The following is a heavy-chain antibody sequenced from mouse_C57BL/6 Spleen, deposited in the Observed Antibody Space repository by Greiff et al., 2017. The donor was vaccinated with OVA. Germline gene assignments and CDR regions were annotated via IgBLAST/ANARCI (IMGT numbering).Heavy chain of an antibody. D-gene: IGHD3-2*02. CDR3: ARRQLTLHYAMDY. CDR1: GFTFRSNG. V-gene: IGHV5-6*01. J-gene: IGHJ4*01. CDR2: ISSGGGYT. Sequence: VQLKESGGDLVKPGGSLKLSCAASGFTFRSNGMAWVRQTPDQGLEWVGTISSGGGYTYYPDSVKGRFTIYRDNAKNTLYLQMSSLVSTDTAMYYCARRQLTLHYAMDYWGQGTSVTVSS.